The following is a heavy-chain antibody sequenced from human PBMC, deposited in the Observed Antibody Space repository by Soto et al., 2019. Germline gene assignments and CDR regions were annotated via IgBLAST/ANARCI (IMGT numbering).Heavy chain of an antibody. CDR3: ARDSPNTRYYYYYYMDV. CDR2: ISSSGSTI. V-gene: IGHV3-11*01. J-gene: IGHJ6*03. CDR1: GFTFSDYY. Sequence: GGSLRLSCAASGFTFSDYYMSWIRQAPGKGLEWVSYISSSGSTIYYADSVKGRFTISRDNAKNSLYLQMNSLRAEDTAVYYCARDSPNTRYYYYYYMDVWGKGTTVTVSS.